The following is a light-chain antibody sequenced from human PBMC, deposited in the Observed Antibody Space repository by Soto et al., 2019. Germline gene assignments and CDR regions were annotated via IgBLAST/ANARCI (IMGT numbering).Light chain of an antibody. CDR2: DAS. V-gene: IGKV1-5*01. CDR1: QSISSW. CDR3: QQYNSYPLT. J-gene: IGKJ4*01. Sequence: DIQMTQSPSTLSASVGDRVTITCRASQSISSWLAWYQQKPGKAPKLLIYDASSLESGVPSRFSGSGSGTEFTLTISSLQPDDFDTYYCQQYNSYPLTLGGGTTVDI.